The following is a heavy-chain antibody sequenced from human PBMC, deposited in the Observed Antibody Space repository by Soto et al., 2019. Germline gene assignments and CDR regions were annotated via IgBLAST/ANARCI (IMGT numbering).Heavy chain of an antibody. CDR1: GFTFSSYA. CDR2: IYSGGSS. CDR3: ARLGPYGSESYSFRYNWFDP. D-gene: IGHD3-10*01. J-gene: IGHJ5*02. V-gene: IGHV3-53*01. Sequence: SGGSLRLSCAASGFTFSSYAMTWVRQAPGKGLEWVSVIYSGGSSYYAVSVQGRFTISRDNSKNTVYLQMNSLRGEDTAMYYCARLGPYGSESYSFRYNWFDPWGQGTQVTVSS.